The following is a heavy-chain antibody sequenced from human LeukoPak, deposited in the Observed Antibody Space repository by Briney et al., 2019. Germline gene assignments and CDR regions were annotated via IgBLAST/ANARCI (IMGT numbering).Heavy chain of an antibody. CDR2: IGKTGSHT. Sequence: GGSLRLSCAASGFTFSDFYMNWIRQASGKGLEWISFIGKTGSHTHYAESVKGRFTISRDNAKKSVFLQMNSLRDDDTAVYYCARDDRFDGSGHYSAFDVWGRGTMVTVSS. V-gene: IGHV3-11*05. J-gene: IGHJ3*01. CDR1: GFTFSDFY. D-gene: IGHD3-22*01. CDR3: ARDDRFDGSGHYSAFDV.